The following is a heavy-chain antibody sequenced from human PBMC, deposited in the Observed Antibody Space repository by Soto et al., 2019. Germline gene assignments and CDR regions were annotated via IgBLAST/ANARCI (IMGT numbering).Heavy chain of an antibody. CDR1: GAALSSGNYY. V-gene: IGHV4-31*03. Sequence: KSSETLSLTCSVSGAALSSGNYYWSWIRQVPGKGLEWIGHIYVTGAVDYNPSLRDRITISQDTSERQFSLNLRLVTAADTAVYYCARLRIATNNYKWFDPWGQGTLVTVSS. J-gene: IGHJ5*02. D-gene: IGHD2-21*01. CDR3: ARLRIATNNYKWFDP. CDR2: IYVTGAV.